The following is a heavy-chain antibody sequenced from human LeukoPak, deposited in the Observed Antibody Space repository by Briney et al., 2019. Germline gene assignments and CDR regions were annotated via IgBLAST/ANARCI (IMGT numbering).Heavy chain of an antibody. Sequence: PSETLSLTCTVSGDSISSGGFHWSWIRQHPGKGLEWIGYIYYSGTTYYNPSLKSRVSLSVDTSQNQFSLQLRSVTAADTAVYYCARGIAVVDFSPVYFDYWGQGTLVTVSS. CDR2: IYYSGTT. V-gene: IGHV4-31*03. J-gene: IGHJ4*02. CDR1: GDSISSGGFH. CDR3: ARGIAVVDFSPVYFDY. D-gene: IGHD6-19*01.